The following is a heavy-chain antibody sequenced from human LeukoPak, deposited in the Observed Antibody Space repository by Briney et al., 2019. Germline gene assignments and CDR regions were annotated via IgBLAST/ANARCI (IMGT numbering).Heavy chain of an antibody. Sequence: PSETLSLTCTVSGGSISSNSNYWGWIRQPPGKGLEWIGSIYYSGSTYYNLSLKSRVTISVDTSKNQFSLNLSSVTAADTAVYYCARYSSSWRDYYGMDVWGQGTTVTVSS. V-gene: IGHV4-39*07. CDR2: IYYSGST. D-gene: IGHD6-13*01. CDR3: ARYSSSWRDYYGMDV. J-gene: IGHJ6*02. CDR1: GGSISSNSNY.